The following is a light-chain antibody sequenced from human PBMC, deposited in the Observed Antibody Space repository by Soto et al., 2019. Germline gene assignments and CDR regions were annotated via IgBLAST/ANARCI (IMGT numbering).Light chain of an antibody. CDR3: QQHNNWPPWT. CDR2: GAC. V-gene: IGKV3-15*01. CDR1: QSVSSN. J-gene: IGKJ1*01. Sequence: EIVMTQSPATLSVSPGERATLSCRASQSVSSNLAWYQQKPGQAPRLLMYGACTRATGIPERFSGSGSGTEFTLTISSLQSEDFAVYYCQQHNNWPPWTFGQGTKVEIK.